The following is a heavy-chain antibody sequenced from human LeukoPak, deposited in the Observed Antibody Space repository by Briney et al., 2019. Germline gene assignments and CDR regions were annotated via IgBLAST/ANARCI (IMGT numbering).Heavy chain of an antibody. CDR3: AHRGRGYCSGGSCYYGWFDP. CDR2: IYWDDDK. CDR1: GFPLTTHGVG. Sequence: GSGPTLVKPTQTLTLTCTFSGFPLTTHGVGVGWIRQPPGKAPEWLALIYWDDDKRYRPSLKSRLIITKDTSKNQVVLTMSNMDPVDTATYCCAHRGRGYCSGGSCYYGWFDPWGQGILVTVSS. V-gene: IGHV2-5*02. D-gene: IGHD2-15*01. J-gene: IGHJ5*02.